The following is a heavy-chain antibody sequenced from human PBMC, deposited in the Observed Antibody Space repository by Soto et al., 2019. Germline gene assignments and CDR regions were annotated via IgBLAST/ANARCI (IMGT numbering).Heavy chain of an antibody. CDR1: GGSISSGGYY. CDR2: IYYSGST. CDR3: ARGGYSYGYYFDY. J-gene: IGHJ4*02. V-gene: IGHV4-31*03. D-gene: IGHD5-18*01. Sequence: PSETLSLTCTVSGGSISSGGYYWSWIRQHPGKGLEWIGYIYYSGSTYYNPSLKSRVTISVDTSKNQFSLKLSSVTAADTAVYYCARGGYSYGYYFDYWGQGTLVTVSS.